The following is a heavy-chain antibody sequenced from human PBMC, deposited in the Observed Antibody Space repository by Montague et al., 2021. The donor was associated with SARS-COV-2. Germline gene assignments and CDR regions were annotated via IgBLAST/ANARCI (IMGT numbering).Heavy chain of an antibody. CDR3: ARGFVTLSGDY. D-gene: IGHD2-21*02. Sequence: SLRLSCAASGFTFSNYWMHWVRQAPGKGLVWVSRINSDGSSTTYADSVKGRFTISRDNAKNTLYLQMNSLRAEDTAVYYCARGFVTLSGDYWGQGTLVTVSS. CDR2: INSDGSST. V-gene: IGHV3-74*01. CDR1: GFTFSNYW. J-gene: IGHJ4*02.